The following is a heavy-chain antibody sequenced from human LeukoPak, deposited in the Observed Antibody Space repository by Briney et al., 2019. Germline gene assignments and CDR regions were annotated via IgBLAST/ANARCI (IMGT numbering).Heavy chain of an antibody. CDR2: ISFDGSDK. Sequence: AGGSLRLSCAASGFTFRDYAMHWVRQAPGKGLEWVAVISFDGSDKYYADSVRGRFTISRDNSKDTLDLQVNTLTAEDTAVYYCARHLNYYLDYWGQGTLVTVSS. CDR3: ARHLNYYLDY. J-gene: IGHJ4*02. D-gene: IGHD3-10*01. V-gene: IGHV3-30*04. CDR1: GFTFRDYA.